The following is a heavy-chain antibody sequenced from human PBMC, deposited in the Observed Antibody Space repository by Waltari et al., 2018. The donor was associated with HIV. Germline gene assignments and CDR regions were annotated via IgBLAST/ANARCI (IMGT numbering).Heavy chain of an antibody. V-gene: IGHV3-49*04. J-gene: IGHJ4*02. CDR2: IRTKTYGGKT. CDR1: GFTFGDFA. CDR3: SRQHDSSGYYTRGLFYFDY. D-gene: IGHD3-22*01. Sequence: EVQLVESGGTLVQPGRSLRLSCSTSGFTFGDFAIIWVRQAPGKGLEWVGLIRTKTYGGKTEYAESVKGRFSISRDDSKSIAYLQMNSLKTEDTAVYFCSRQHDSSGYYTRGLFYFDYWGQGNLVTVSS.